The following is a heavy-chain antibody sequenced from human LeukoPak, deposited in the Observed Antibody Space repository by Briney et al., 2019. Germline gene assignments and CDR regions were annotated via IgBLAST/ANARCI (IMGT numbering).Heavy chain of an antibody. CDR1: GYTFTIYY. J-gene: IGHJ6*03. CDR2: INPSGGST. Sequence: ASVRVSRKASGYTFTIYYMHLVRQAPGQGPEWMGIINPSGGSTNYAQKFQVKVTMTRDRSTSKVSMQLRSLRSEDPAVYYCAWGKSYYYYYRDVWGKGTTVSVSS. CDR3: AWGKSYYYYYRDV. D-gene: IGHD7-27*01. V-gene: IGHV1-46*01.